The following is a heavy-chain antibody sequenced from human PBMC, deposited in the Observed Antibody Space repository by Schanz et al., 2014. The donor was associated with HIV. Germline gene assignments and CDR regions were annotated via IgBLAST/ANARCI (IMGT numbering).Heavy chain of an antibody. D-gene: IGHD1-26*01. J-gene: IGHJ1*01. Sequence: QVQLVESGEGVVQPGRSLRLSCAASGFTFSSYAMHWVRQAPGKGLEWVAVISYDGSNKYYADSVKGRFTISRDNSKNTLYLQMNSLRAEDTAVYYCARARPDEWEPAAYFQHWGQGTLVIVSS. CDR1: GFTFSSYA. V-gene: IGHV3-30-3*01. CDR3: ARARPDEWEPAAYFQH. CDR2: ISYDGSNK.